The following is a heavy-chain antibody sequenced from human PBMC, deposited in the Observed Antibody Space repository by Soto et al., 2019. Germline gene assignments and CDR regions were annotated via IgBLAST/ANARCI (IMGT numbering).Heavy chain of an antibody. V-gene: IGHV1-24*01. CDR1: GYTLTELS. CDR2: FDPEDGET. CDR3: ATVVYDFWSGQRTNWFDP. D-gene: IGHD3-3*01. Sequence: ASVKVSCKVSGYTLTELSMHWVRQAPGKGLEWMGGFDPEDGETIYAQKFQGRVTMTEDTSTDTAYMELSSLRSEDTAVYYCATVVYDFWSGQRTNWFDPWGQGTLGTVSS. J-gene: IGHJ5*02.